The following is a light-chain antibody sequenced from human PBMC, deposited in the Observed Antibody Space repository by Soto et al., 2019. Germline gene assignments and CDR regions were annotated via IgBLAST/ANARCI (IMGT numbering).Light chain of an antibody. CDR2: GAS. V-gene: IGKV3-15*01. CDR1: QSVRSN. CDR3: QQYNNWPPAWT. Sequence: EIMMTQSPATLSVSPGERATLSCRASQSVRSNLAWYQQKPGQSPRLLIYGASTRATGIPARFSGSGSGTQFTLTISSLQSEDFAVYYCQQYNNWPPAWTFGQGTKVDI. J-gene: IGKJ1*01.